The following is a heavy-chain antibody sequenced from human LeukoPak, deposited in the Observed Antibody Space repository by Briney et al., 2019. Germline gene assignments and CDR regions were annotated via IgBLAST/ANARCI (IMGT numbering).Heavy chain of an antibody. CDR2: VYYSGGT. J-gene: IGHJ4*02. Sequence: SETLSLTCTVSGGSISSSTYYWGWIRQPPGTGLEWIGSVYYSGGTYYNPSLKSRVTISVDTSKNQFSLNLSSVTAADTAVYYCARRGIAAAGYDYWGQGTLVTVSS. D-gene: IGHD6-13*01. CDR1: GGSISSSTYY. V-gene: IGHV4-39*01. CDR3: ARRGIAAAGYDY.